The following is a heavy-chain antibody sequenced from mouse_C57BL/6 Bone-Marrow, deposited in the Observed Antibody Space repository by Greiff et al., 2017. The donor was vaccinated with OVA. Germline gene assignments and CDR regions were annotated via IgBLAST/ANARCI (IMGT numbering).Heavy chain of an antibody. Sequence: QVQLQQPGAELVKPGASVKLSCKASGYTFTSYWMQWVKQRPGQGLEWIGEIDPSDSYTNYNQKFNGKAKLPVDTSSSTAYMQLSSLTSEDSAVYYCAREDFYYGSSYRWFAYWGQGTLVTVSA. CDR2: IDPSDSYT. CDR3: AREDFYYGSSYRWFAY. V-gene: IGHV1-50*01. J-gene: IGHJ3*01. CDR1: GYTFTSYW. D-gene: IGHD1-1*01.